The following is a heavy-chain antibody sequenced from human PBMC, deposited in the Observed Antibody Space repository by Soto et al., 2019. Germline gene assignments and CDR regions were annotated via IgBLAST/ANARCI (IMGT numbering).Heavy chain of an antibody. CDR3: AILSTGTPPEATDI. J-gene: IGHJ3*02. CDR2: INHSGST. CDR1: GGSFSGYY. Sequence: SETLSLTCAVYGGSFSGYYWSWIRQPPGKGLEWIGEINHSGSTNYNPSLKSRVTISVDTSKNQFSLKLSSVTAADTAVYYCAILSTGTPPEATDIRDQGTMVTGS. D-gene: IGHD4-17*01. V-gene: IGHV4-34*01.